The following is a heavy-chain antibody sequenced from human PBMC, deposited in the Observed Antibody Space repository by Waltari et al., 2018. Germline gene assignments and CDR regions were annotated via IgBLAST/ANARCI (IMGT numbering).Heavy chain of an antibody. J-gene: IGHJ4*02. Sequence: QVQLQQWGAGLLKPSETLSLTCAVYGGSFSGYYWSWIRQPPGKGLEWIGEINHSGSTNYNPSLKSRFTISVDTSKNQFSLKLSSVTAADTAVYYCAGGLRYITMVRGAHFDYWGQGTLVTVSS. CDR3: AGGLRYITMVRGAHFDY. D-gene: IGHD3-10*01. V-gene: IGHV4-34*01. CDR1: GGSFSGYY. CDR2: INHSGST.